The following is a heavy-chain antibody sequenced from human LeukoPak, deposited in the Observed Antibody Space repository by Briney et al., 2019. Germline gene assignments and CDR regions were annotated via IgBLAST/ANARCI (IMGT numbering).Heavy chain of an antibody. D-gene: IGHD4-17*01. J-gene: IGHJ4*02. Sequence: GGSLRLSYAASGFTFSIYAMSWVRQAPGKGLEWVSSISDGSTTTYCADSVKGRFTISRDNSKNTLYLQMNSLRAEDTAVYYCAKGFLGLTTVTADCWGQGTLVTVSS. CDR2: ISDGSTTT. CDR1: GFTFSIYA. V-gene: IGHV3-23*01. CDR3: AKGFLGLTTVTADC.